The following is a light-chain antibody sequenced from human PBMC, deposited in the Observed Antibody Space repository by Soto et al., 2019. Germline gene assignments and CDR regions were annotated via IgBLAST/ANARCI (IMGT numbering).Light chain of an antibody. CDR2: GAS. J-gene: IGKJ2*01. Sequence: IVMTQSPATLSVSPGDRATLSCRASQSVSIHLAWYQQKPGQAPRLLIFGASTRATGVPARFSGSGSGTEFTLTISSLQSEDFAVYYCQQYGSSPYTFGQGTKLEIK. CDR3: QQYGSSPYT. V-gene: IGKV3-15*01. CDR1: QSVSIH.